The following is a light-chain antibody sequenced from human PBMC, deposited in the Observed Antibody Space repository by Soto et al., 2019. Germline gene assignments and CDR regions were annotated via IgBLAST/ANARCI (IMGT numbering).Light chain of an antibody. J-gene: IGLJ1*01. V-gene: IGLV2-14*01. CDR3: SSYTSSNSLG. CDR2: DVT. CDR1: SSDVGGYNY. Sequence: QSVLTQPASVSGSPGQSITISCTGTSSDVGGYNYVSWYKQTPGKAPKLMIFDVTSRPSGVSNRFSGSRSGNTASLTISGLQAEDEADYYCSSYTSSNSLGFGTGTKVTVL.